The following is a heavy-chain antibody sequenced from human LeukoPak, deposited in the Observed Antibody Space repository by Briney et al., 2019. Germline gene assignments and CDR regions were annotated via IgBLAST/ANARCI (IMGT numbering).Heavy chain of an antibody. D-gene: IGHD1-20*01. CDR2: ISSSSSYI. Sequence: GGSLRLSCAASGFTFSSYSMNWVRQAPGKGLEWVLSISSSSSYIYYADSVKGRFTISRDNAKNSLYLQMNSLRAEDTAVYYCAREGITGTRAFDIWGQGTMVTVSS. CDR1: GFTFSSYS. V-gene: IGHV3-21*01. CDR3: AREGITGTRAFDI. J-gene: IGHJ3*02.